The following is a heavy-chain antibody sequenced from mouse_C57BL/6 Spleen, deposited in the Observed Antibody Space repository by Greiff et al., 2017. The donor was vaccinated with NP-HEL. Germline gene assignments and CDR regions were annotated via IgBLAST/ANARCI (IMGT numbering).Heavy chain of an antibody. CDR2: IYPGSGST. V-gene: IGHV1-55*01. CDR3: ERATLLSLFCAMDH. D-gene: IGHD2-4*01. CDR1: GYTFTSYW. J-gene: IGHJ4*01. Sequence: QVQLQQPGAELVKPGASVKMSCKASGYTFTSYWITWVKQRPGQGLEWIGDIYPGSGSTNYNEKFKSKATLTVDTSSSTAYMQLSSLTSEDSAVYLCERATLLSLFCAMDHWCKRTTVPVPS.